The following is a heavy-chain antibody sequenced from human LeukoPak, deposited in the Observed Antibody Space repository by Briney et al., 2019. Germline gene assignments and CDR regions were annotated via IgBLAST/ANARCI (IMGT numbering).Heavy chain of an antibody. CDR2: INQDGSGE. D-gene: IGHD2-2*01. CDR3: ARAGPYQLPPRPVDY. Sequence: GGSLRLSCAASGFTFSSYWMSWVRQAPGKGLEWVSNINQDGSGEYYVDSVKGRFTISRDNAKNSLFLQMNSMRAEDTAIYYCARAGPYQLPPRPVDYWGQGTLVTVSS. V-gene: IGHV3-7*01. J-gene: IGHJ4*02. CDR1: GFTFSSYW.